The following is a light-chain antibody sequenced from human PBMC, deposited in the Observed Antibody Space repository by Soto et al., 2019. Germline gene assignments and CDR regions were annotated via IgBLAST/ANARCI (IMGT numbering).Light chain of an antibody. CDR3: QQSYSTLPIT. V-gene: IGKV1-39*01. CDR2: TAS. J-gene: IGKJ5*01. Sequence: DVQMTQYQSSLSESPVDRVTITFRASQSISSYLNWYQQKPGKAPKLLIYTASSLQSGVPSRFSGSGSGTDFTLTISSLQPEDFATYYCQQSYSTLPITFGQGTRLEI. CDR1: QSISSY.